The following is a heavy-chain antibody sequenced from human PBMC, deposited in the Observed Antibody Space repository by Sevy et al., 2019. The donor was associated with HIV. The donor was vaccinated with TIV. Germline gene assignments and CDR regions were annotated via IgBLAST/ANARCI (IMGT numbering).Heavy chain of an antibody. CDR1: GFTFSRYW. CDR2: IKQDESEK. Sequence: GGSLRLSCAASGFTFSRYWMTWVRQAPGKGLEWVANIKQDESEKYYVDSVKGRFTISRDNAKNSLYLQMNSLRADDTALYFCARAEQVTMLVVFGGLYFDSWGQGTLVTVSS. CDR3: ARAEQVTMLVVFGGLYFDS. V-gene: IGHV3-7*01. D-gene: IGHD3-22*01. J-gene: IGHJ4*02.